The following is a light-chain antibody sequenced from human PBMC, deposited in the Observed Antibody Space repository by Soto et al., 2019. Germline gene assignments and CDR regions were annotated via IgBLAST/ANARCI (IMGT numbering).Light chain of an antibody. CDR3: QQYHKWPLT. J-gene: IGKJ4*01. Sequence: EIVMTQSPATLSVSPGERATLSCRASPSVSSNLAWYQQKPGQAPRLLIYGASTRATGIPARFSGSGSGTEFILTISSLQSEDFAVYYCQQYHKWPLTFGGGTKVDIK. CDR2: GAS. V-gene: IGKV3-15*01. CDR1: PSVSSN.